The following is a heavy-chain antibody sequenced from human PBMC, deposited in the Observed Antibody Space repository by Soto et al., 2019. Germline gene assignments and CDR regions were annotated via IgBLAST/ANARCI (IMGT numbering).Heavy chain of an antibody. CDR1: GGSFTNEA. V-gene: IGHV1-69*17. CDR3: ARGDYGDYHSYYYGMAV. J-gene: IGHJ6*02. D-gene: IGHD4-17*01. CDR2: IIPISEIT. Sequence: VQLVQSGVEVKKPGSSGRVSCKASGGSFTNEAFNWVRQAPGQGLEWWGGIIPISEITEYAQKFQGRVILTADKSTGTAYMELSSLRLEDTALYYCARGDYGDYHSYYYGMAVWGQGTTVTVSS.